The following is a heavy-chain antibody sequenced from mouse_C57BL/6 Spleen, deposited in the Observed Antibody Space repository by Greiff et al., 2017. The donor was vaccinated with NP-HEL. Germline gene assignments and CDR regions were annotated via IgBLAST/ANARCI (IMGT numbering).Heavy chain of an antibody. CDR1: GYTFTDYY. Sequence: VQLQQSGPELVKPGASVKISCKASGYTFTDYYINWVTQRPGQGLEWIGWIFPGSGSTYYNEKFKGKATLTVDKSSSTAYMLLSSLTSEDSAVYFCARSDYYGSSSYYFDYWGQGTTLTVSS. CDR3: ARSDYYGSSSYYFDY. V-gene: IGHV1-75*01. J-gene: IGHJ2*01. CDR2: IFPGSGST. D-gene: IGHD1-1*01.